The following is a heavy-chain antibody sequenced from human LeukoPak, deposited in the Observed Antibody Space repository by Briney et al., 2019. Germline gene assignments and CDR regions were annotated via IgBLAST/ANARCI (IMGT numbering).Heavy chain of an antibody. CDR1: GIIVSSHY. CDR2: IYNTGST. CDR3: ARARTYYYDSSGYYPPDY. J-gene: IGHJ4*02. Sequence: GESLRLSCAASGIIVSSHYMNWVRQAPGKGLEWVSVIYNTGSTYYADCVKGRFTISRDTFKNTMYLQMNSLRAEDTAVYYCARARTYYYDSSGYYPPDYWGQGTLVTVSS. D-gene: IGHD3-22*01. V-gene: IGHV3-66*01.